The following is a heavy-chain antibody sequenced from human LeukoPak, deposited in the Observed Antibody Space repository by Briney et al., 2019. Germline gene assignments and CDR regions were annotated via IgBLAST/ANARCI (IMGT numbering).Heavy chain of an antibody. Sequence: GGSLRLSCAVSGFTISSYWMHWVRQAPGKGLVWVSRINSVGSYTNYADSVKGRFTISRDNAKNSLYLQMSNLRAEDTAVYFCARGGGLDVWGQGATVTVSS. CDR3: ARGGGLDV. J-gene: IGHJ6*02. V-gene: IGHV3-74*01. D-gene: IGHD3-16*01. CDR2: INSVGSYT. CDR1: GFTISSYW.